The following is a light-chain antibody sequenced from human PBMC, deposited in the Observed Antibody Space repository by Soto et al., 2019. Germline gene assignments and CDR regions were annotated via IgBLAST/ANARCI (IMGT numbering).Light chain of an antibody. J-gene: IGKJ4*01. Sequence: EIVMTQSPATLSVSPGERATLSCRASQSVSGNLAWYQQKPGQAPSLLIYAASTRATGSSARFSGSGSGTDFTLTISSLQSEDFALYYCQQYHKWPLTFGGGTKVELK. CDR3: QQYHKWPLT. V-gene: IGKV3-15*01. CDR1: QSVSGN. CDR2: AAS.